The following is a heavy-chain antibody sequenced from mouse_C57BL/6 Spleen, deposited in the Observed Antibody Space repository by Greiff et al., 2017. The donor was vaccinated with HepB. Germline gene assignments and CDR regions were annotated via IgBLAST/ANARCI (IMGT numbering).Heavy chain of an antibody. J-gene: IGHJ3*01. CDR3: ATLGGYDYDGAPWFAY. CDR2: ILPGSGST. Sequence: QVTLKESGAELMKPGASVKLSCKATGYTFTGYWIEWVKQRPGHGLEWIGEILPGSGSTNYNEKFKGKATFTADTSSNTAYMQLSSLTTEDSAIYYCATLGGYDYDGAPWFAYWGQGTLVTVSA. V-gene: IGHV1-9*01. D-gene: IGHD2-4*01. CDR1: GYTFTGYW.